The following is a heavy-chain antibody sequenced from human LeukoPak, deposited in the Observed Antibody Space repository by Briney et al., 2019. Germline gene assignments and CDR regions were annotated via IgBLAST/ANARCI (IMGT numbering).Heavy chain of an antibody. D-gene: IGHD2-2*03. CDR3: ARALGIVVVPASAANWFDP. J-gene: IGHJ5*02. V-gene: IGHV3-7*01. CDR1: GFTFSSYW. CDR2: IKKDGSEK. Sequence: GGSLRLSCAASGFTFSSYWMSWVRQAPGKGLEWVANIKKDGSEKYYVDSVKGRFTISRDNAKNSLYLQMNSLRAEDTAVYYCARALGIVVVPASAANWFDPWGQGTLVTVSS.